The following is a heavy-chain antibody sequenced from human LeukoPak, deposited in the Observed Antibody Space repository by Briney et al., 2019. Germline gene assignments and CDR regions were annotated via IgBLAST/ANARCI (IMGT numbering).Heavy chain of an antibody. J-gene: IGHJ4*02. CDR3: AKVLYGSGSYYFSYFDY. Sequence: PGGSLRLSCAASGFTFSSYAMGWVRQAPGKGLEWVSAISGSGGSTYYADSVKGRFTISRDNSKNTLYLQMNSLRAEDTAVYYCAKVLYGSGSYYFSYFDYWGQGTLVTVSS. D-gene: IGHD3-10*01. CDR2: ISGSGGST. CDR1: GFTFSSYA. V-gene: IGHV3-23*01.